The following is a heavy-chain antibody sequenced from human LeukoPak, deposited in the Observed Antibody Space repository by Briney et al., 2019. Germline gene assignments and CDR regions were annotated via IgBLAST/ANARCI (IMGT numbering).Heavy chain of an antibody. V-gene: IGHV4-4*09. J-gene: IGHJ4*02. D-gene: IGHD3-22*01. Sequence: PSETLSLTCTVSGGSISSYYWSWIRQPPGKGLEWIGYIYSSGSANRNPSLRSRVTISVDTSKNQFSLKLSSVTAADTAVYYCARDRTYYYDSSGYFDYWGQGTLVTVSS. CDR1: GGSISSYY. CDR2: IYSSGSA. CDR3: ARDRTYYYDSSGYFDY.